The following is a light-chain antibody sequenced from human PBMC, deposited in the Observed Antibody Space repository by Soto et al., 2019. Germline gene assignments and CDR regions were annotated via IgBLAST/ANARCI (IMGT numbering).Light chain of an antibody. J-gene: IGKJ4*01. V-gene: IGKV3-11*01. CDR3: HQRSNWPLT. Sequence: EIVLTQSPATLSLSPGERATLSCRASQSVNNYLAWYQQKPGQAPRLLIYDASSRATDIPARVSGSGSGTDFTLTISSLEPEDFATYYCHQRSNWPLTFGGGTKVEIK. CDR1: QSVNNY. CDR2: DAS.